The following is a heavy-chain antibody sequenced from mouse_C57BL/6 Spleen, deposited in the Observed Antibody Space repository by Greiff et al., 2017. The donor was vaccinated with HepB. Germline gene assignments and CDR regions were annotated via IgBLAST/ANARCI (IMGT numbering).Heavy chain of an antibody. CDR3: ARSLDSSGYLPWFAY. V-gene: IGHV1-77*01. CDR2: IGPGSGST. J-gene: IGHJ3*01. CDR1: GYTFTDYY. Sequence: QVQLQQSGAELVKPGASVKISCKASGYTFTDYYINWVKQRPGQGLEWIGKIGPGSGSTYYNEQFKGKATLTADKSSSTAYMQLSSLTSEDSAVYFCARSLDSSGYLPWFAYWGQGTLVTVSA. D-gene: IGHD3-2*02.